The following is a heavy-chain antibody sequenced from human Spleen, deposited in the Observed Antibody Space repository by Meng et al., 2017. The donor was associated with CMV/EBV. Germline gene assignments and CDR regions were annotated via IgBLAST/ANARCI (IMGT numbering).Heavy chain of an antibody. CDR2: IDWDDEK. V-gene: IGHV2-70*20. J-gene: IGHJ6*02. Sequence: SGPTLVKPTQTLTLTCTFSGFSLNTSGMCVSWVRQPPGKALEWLALIDWDDEKYYSTSLKTRLTISKDTSKNQVVLTMTNMDPVDTATYYCARMSLEYSNVYYYYGMDVWGQGTTVTVSS. D-gene: IGHD6-6*01. CDR3: ARMSLEYSNVYYYYGMDV. CDR1: GFSLNTSGMC.